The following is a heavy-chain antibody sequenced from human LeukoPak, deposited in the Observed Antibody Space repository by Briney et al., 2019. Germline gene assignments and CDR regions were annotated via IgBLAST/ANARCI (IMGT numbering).Heavy chain of an antibody. CDR1: GFTFSSYT. J-gene: IGHJ4*02. CDR3: AKDGGLWVSAHWGDS. D-gene: IGHD7-27*01. CDR2: ITTSDGNT. V-gene: IGHV3-23*01. Sequence: GGSLRLSCAASGFTFSSYTMSWVRQAPGRGLEWVSTITTSDGNTYYADSVKGRFTVSRDNSKNTLYLQMNSLRAEDTAVYYCAKDGGLWVSAHWGDSWGRGTLVTVSS.